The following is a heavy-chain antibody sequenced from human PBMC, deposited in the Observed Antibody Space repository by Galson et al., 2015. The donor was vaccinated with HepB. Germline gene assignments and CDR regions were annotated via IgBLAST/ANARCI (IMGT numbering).Heavy chain of an antibody. CDR3: ARDRTPAGWNNWFDP. CDR2: ISSSSTTI. J-gene: IGHJ5*02. Sequence: SLRLSCAASGFIFSNHNMNWIRQAPGRGLEWVSHISSSSTTIYYADSVKGRFTIYRDNAKNSLYLQMNSLRPEDTAVYYCARDRTPAGWNNWFDPWGQGTLVTVSS. CDR1: GFIFSNHN. D-gene: IGHD2-2*01. V-gene: IGHV3-48*04.